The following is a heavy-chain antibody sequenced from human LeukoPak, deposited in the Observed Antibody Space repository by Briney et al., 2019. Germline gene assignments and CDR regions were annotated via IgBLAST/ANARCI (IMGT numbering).Heavy chain of an antibody. CDR2: FDPEDGET. V-gene: IGHV1-24*01. Sequence: ASVKVSCKVSGYTLTELSMHWVRQAPGKGLEWMGGFDPEDGETIYAQKFQGRVTMTEDTSTDTAYMELSSLRSEDTAVYYCATDPDFSGTTVGNIFDIWGQGTTVTVSS. D-gene: IGHD1-7*01. CDR1: GYTLTELS. J-gene: IGHJ3*02. CDR3: ATDPDFSGTTVGNIFDI.